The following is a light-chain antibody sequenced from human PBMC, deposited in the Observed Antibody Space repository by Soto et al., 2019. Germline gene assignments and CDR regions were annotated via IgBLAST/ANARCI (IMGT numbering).Light chain of an antibody. Sequence: EIEMTQSPSAVSASVGERVTITCRASQGISSCLAWYQQKPGKAPKLLIYAASSLQSGVPSRFSGSGSGTDFTLTISSLQPEDFATYYCQQANSFPITFGQGTRLEIK. CDR1: QGISSC. J-gene: IGKJ5*01. CDR2: AAS. V-gene: IGKV1-12*01. CDR3: QQANSFPIT.